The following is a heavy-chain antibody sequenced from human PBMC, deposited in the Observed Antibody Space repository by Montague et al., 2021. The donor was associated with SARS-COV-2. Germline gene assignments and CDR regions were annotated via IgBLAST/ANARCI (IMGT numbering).Heavy chain of an antibody. V-gene: IGHV4-31*03. CDR3: ARSSAPSITIFGVSNTYWYFDL. Sequence: TLSLTCTVSGGSISYGGYFWNWIRQHPGKGLEWIGYIDKSGTTQYXXXLKSRVSLSVDTSKNQFSLNLRSATAADTAVYYCARSSAPSITIFGVSNTYWYFDLWGRGTLVTVSS. J-gene: IGHJ2*01. D-gene: IGHD3-3*01. CDR1: GGSISYGGYF. CDR2: IDKSGTT.